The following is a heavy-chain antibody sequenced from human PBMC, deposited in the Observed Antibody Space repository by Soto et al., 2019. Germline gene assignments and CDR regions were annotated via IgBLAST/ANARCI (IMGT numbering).Heavy chain of an antibody. CDR3: ARAYGATWYFFGY. V-gene: IGHV3-66*01. CDR2: LFSGGDT. D-gene: IGHD3-10*01. J-gene: IGHJ4*02. CDR1: GFTVNTYH. Sequence: PGGSLRLFCAASGFTVNTYHVSWVRQAPGKGLEWVAVLFSGGDTKYGDSMKGRVTLSRDNSKNTLYLQMNNLRAEDTAVYYCARAYGATWYFFGYWGQGSMVPVSS.